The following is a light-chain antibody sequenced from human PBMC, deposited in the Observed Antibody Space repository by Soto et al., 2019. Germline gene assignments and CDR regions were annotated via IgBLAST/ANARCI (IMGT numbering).Light chain of an antibody. CDR1: QSLRGR. CDR2: AAS. J-gene: IGKJ4*01. Sequence: DIQMTQSPFTLSASVGDIVTITCRASQSLRGRLAWYQQKPGKAPRLLIYAASTLQSGVPSRFSGSGSGTDFTLTISSLQPEDFATYYCQQLNSYPLTFGGGTKVDIK. V-gene: IGKV1-5*01. CDR3: QQLNSYPLT.